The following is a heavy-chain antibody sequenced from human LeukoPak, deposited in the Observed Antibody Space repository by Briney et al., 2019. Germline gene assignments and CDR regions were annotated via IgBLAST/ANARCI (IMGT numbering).Heavy chain of an antibody. D-gene: IGHD5-24*01. J-gene: IGHJ4*02. CDR1: GFTFSSYS. Sequence: PGGSLRLSCAASGFTFSSYSMHWVRQAPGKGLEYVSAISSNGGSTYYANSVRGRFTVSRDNSKNTLYLQMGSLRDEDVAVYYCARGRWTEMATIPFDYWGQGTLVTVSS. CDR3: ARGRWTEMATIPFDY. V-gene: IGHV3-64*01. CDR2: ISSNGGST.